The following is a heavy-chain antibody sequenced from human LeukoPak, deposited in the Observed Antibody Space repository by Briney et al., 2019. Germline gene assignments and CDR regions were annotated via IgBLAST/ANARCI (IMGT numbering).Heavy chain of an antibody. Sequence: SQTLSLTCAISGDSVSSNSAAWNWIRQSPSRGLEWLGRTYYRSKWYNDYAVSVKSRITINPDTSKNQFSLKLSSVTAADTAVYYCARRGTTVTTRAFDIWGQGTMVTVSS. CDR1: GDSVSSNSAA. CDR2: TYYRSKWYN. CDR3: ARRGTTVTTRAFDI. D-gene: IGHD4-17*01. V-gene: IGHV6-1*01. J-gene: IGHJ3*02.